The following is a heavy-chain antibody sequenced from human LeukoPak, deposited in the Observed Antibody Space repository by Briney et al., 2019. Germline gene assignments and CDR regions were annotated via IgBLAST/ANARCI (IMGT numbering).Heavy chain of an antibody. J-gene: IGHJ4*02. CDR1: GFTFSSYE. D-gene: IGHD3-10*01. Sequence: GGSLRLSCAASGFTFSSYEMNWVRQAPGKGLEWVAFIRYDGSNKYYADSVKGRFTISRDNSKSTLYLQMNSLRAEDTAVYYCARDRAVWFGELSMGDYWGQGTLVTVSS. CDR2: IRYDGSNK. CDR3: ARDRAVWFGELSMGDY. V-gene: IGHV3-30*02.